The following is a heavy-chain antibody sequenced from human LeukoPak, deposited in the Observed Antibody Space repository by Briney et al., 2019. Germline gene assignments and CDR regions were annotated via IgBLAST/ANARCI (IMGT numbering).Heavy chain of an antibody. J-gene: IGHJ4*02. CDR2: IKQDGSEK. Sequence: GGSLRLPCAASGFTFSSYWMSWVRQAPGKGLEWVANIKQDGSEKYYVDSVKGRFTISRDNAKNSLYLQMNSLRAEDTAVYYCARVDRAGTANFDYWVQGTLVTVSS. CDR1: GFTFSSYW. V-gene: IGHV3-7*01. CDR3: ARVDRAGTANFDY. D-gene: IGHD1-1*01.